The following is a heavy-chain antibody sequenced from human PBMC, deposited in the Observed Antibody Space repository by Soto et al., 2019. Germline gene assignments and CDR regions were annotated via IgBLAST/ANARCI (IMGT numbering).Heavy chain of an antibody. J-gene: IGHJ6*02. CDR3: ARGYYDFWSGYYRYYGMDV. D-gene: IGHD3-3*01. V-gene: IGHV4-61*01. CDR2: IYYSGST. CDR1: GGSVSSGSYY. Sequence: QVQLQESGPGLVKPSETLSLTCTVSGGSVSSGSYYWSWIRQPPGKGLEWIGYIYYSGSTNYNHSLTSRVTISVDTSKNQFSLKLSSVTAADTAVYYCARGYYDFWSGYYRYYGMDVWGQGTTVTVSS.